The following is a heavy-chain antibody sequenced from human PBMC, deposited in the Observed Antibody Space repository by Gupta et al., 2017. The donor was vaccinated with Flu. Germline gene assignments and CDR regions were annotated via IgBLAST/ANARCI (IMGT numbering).Heavy chain of an antibody. Sequence: QVQLVESGGGVVQPGRSLRLSCAASGFTFSSYGMHWVRQAPGKGLEWVAVISYDGSNKYYADSVKGRFTISRDNSKNTLYLQMNSLRAEDTAVYYCARSLYSNYFDYWGQGTLVTVSS. CDR3: ARSLYSNYFDY. D-gene: IGHD4-4*01. J-gene: IGHJ4*02. CDR2: ISYDGSNK. CDR1: GFTFSSYG. V-gene: IGHV3-30*03.